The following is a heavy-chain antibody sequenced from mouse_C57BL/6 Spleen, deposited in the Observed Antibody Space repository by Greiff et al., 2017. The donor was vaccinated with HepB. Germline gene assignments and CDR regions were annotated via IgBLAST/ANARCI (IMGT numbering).Heavy chain of an antibody. CDR2: IDPEDGDT. D-gene: IGHD1-1*01. J-gene: IGHJ2*01. Sequence: VQLQQSGAELVRPGASVKLSCTASGFNIKDYYMHWVKQRPEQGLEWIGRIDPEDGDTEYAPKFQGKATMTADPSSNTAYLQLSSLTSEDTAVYYCTTGTTVVAPFDYWGQGTTLTVSS. CDR1: GFNIKDYY. V-gene: IGHV14-1*01. CDR3: TTGTTVVAPFDY.